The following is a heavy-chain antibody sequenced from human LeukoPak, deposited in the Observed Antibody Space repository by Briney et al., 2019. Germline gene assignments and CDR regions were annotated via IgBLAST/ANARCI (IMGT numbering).Heavy chain of an antibody. CDR1: GYTLTELS. CDR2: FDPEDGET. D-gene: IGHD1-1*01. J-gene: IGHJ3*02. CDR3: ATSQSWNDVVRNAFDI. V-gene: IGHV1-24*01. Sequence: ASVKVSRKVSGYTLTELSMHWVRQAPGKGLEWMGGFDPEDGETIYAQKFQGRVTMTEDTSTDTAYMELSSLRSEDTAVYYCATSQSWNDVVRNAFDIWGQGTMVTVSS.